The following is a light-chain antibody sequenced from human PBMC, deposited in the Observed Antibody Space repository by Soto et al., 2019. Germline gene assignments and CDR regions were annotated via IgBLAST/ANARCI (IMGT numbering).Light chain of an antibody. CDR3: QHYSTVWS. CDR2: DAS. V-gene: IGKV1-5*01. Sequence: DIQMTQSPATLSASVGDRVTITCRASQSISRGLAWYQQKPGKAPKLLIYDASTLESGVPSRFSGSGSATEFTLTISSLQPEDFATYCCQHYSTVWSFGQGTKVDI. J-gene: IGKJ1*01. CDR1: QSISRG.